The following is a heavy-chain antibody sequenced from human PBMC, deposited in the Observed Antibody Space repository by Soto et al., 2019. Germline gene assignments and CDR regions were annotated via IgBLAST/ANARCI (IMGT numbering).Heavy chain of an antibody. Sequence: ASETLSLTCTVSGGSISSYYWNWIRQPAGKGLEWIGRIYTSGSTNYNPSLKSRVTMSVDTSKNQFSLKLSSVTAADTAVYYCARRYSSSSYFDYWGQGTLVTVSS. CDR2: IYTSGST. D-gene: IGHD6-6*01. J-gene: IGHJ4*02. V-gene: IGHV4-4*07. CDR1: GGSISSYY. CDR3: ARRYSSSSYFDY.